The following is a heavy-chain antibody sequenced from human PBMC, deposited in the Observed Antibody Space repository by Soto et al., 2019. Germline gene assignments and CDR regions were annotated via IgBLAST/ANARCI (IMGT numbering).Heavy chain of an antibody. CDR2: ITSAGMI. Sequence: VKLVESGGAVVQPGGSLKLSCAASGFMFGGFGMNWVRQAPGKGLERVSHITSAGMIYYADSVRGRFTISRDNAKKSLSLQLDSLRAEDTGVYYCAREVYTGGLFDYWGQGALVTVSS. CDR3: AREVYTGGLFDY. D-gene: IGHD2-8*02. V-gene: IGHV3-48*03. J-gene: IGHJ4*02. CDR1: GFMFGGFG.